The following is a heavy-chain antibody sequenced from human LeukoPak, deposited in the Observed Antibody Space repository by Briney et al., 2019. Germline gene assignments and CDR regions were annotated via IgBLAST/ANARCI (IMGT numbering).Heavy chain of an antibody. D-gene: IGHD4-17*01. Sequence: SVKVSCKASGGTFSSYAISWVRQAPGQGLEWMGRIIPIFGTANYAQKFHGRVTITTDESTSTAYMELSSLRSEDTAVYYCARDGGGLRYAGPLDYWGQGTLVTVSS. CDR3: ARDGGGLRYAGPLDY. CDR1: GGTFSSYA. CDR2: IIPIFGTA. V-gene: IGHV1-69*05. J-gene: IGHJ4*02.